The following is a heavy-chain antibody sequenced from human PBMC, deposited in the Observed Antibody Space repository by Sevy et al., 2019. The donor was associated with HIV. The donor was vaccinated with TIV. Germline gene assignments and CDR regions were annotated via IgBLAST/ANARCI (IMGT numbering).Heavy chain of an antibody. CDR3: ARTMVEQQLAGALGY. J-gene: IGHJ4*02. Sequence: KISCKASGGTFSSYAISWVRQAPGQGLEWMGGIIPIFGTANYAQKFQGRVTITADESTSTAYMELGSLRSEDTAVYYCARTMVEQQLAGALGYWGQGTLVTVSS. CDR1: GGTFSSYA. CDR2: IIPIFGTA. D-gene: IGHD6-13*01. V-gene: IGHV1-69*01.